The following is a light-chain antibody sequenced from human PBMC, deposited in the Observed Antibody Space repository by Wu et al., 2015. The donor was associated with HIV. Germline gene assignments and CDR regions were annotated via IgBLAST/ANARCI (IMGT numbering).Light chain of an antibody. CDR2: GAS. CDR3: QQYGGSPPVT. CDR1: QSVSSRY. J-gene: IGKJ5*01. V-gene: IGKV3-20*01. Sequence: EIVLTQSPGTLSLSPGERVTLSCRASQSVSSRYLAWYQQKPGQAPRLLIYGASNRATGTPDRFSGSGSGTDFTLTISKLEPEDFVVYFCQQYGGSPPVTFGQGTRLEIK.